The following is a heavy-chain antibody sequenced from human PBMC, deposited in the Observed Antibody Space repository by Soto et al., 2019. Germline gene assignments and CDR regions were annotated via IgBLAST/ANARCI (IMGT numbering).Heavy chain of an antibody. CDR3: ARDRGCSGGCCYGWYFDL. D-gene: IGHD2-15*01. CDR1: GFTFSSYG. V-gene: IGHV3-33*01. Sequence: QVQLVESGGGVVQPGRSLRLSCAASGFTFSSYGMHWVRQAPGKGLEWVAVIWYDGSNKYYADSVKGRFTISRDNSKNTLYLQMNSLRAEDTAVYYCARDRGCSGGCCYGWYFDLWGRGTLVTVSS. J-gene: IGHJ2*01. CDR2: IWYDGSNK.